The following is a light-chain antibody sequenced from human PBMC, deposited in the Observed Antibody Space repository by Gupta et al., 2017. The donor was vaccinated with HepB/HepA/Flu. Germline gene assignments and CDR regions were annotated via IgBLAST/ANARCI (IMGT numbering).Light chain of an antibody. Sequence: EIVLTQYPAALSLSLGERATPSCRASQSVRTYLACYQQKPRRAPRRRIYDKANRATGSPARFSGSGSGTDFTLTINSLEPEDVAVDYCQQRDSCPRTFGRGTTVEIK. CDR1: QSVRTY. V-gene: IGKV3-11*01. J-gene: IGKJ4*01. CDR2: DKA. CDR3: QQRDSCPRT.